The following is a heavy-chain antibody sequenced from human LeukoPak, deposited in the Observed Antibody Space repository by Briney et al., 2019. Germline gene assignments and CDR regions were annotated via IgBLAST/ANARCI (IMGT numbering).Heavy chain of an antibody. Sequence: GASVKVSCKASGYTFTSCAMHWVRQAPGQRLEWMGWINAGNGNTKYSQKFQDRVTITRDTSASTAYMELSSLRSEDTAVYHCARDMSSDWSLDYWGQGTLVTVSS. CDR2: INAGNGNT. CDR1: GYTFTSCA. CDR3: ARDMSSDWSLDY. V-gene: IGHV1-3*01. D-gene: IGHD6-19*01. J-gene: IGHJ4*02.